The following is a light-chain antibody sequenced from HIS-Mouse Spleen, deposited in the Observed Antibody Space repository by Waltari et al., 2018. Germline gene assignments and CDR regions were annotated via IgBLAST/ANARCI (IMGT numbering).Light chain of an antibody. CDR2: SNN. V-gene: IGLV1-44*01. J-gene: IGLJ3*02. Sequence: QSVLTQPPSASGTPGQRVTIPCSGSNSNIGSNTVNWYQQLPGTAPKLLIYSNNPRPSGVPDRFSGSKSGTSASLGISGIQSEDEADYYCAAWDDSLNGWVFGGGTKLTVL. CDR3: AAWDDSLNGWV. CDR1: NSNIGSNT.